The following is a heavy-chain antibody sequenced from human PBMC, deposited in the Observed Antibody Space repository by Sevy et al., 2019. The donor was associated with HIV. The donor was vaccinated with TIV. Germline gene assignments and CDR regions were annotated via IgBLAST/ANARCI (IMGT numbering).Heavy chain of an antibody. J-gene: IGHJ4*02. D-gene: IGHD5-18*01. CDR2: LSYGGNNR. V-gene: IGHV3-30*04. CDR3: ARVRYNYGSYYFDY. CDR1: GFTFATYA. Sequence: GGSLRLSCAASGFTFATYAMHWVRQAPGKGLDWVAVLSYGGNNRNYAESVKGRFTISRDNARNTLYLQMDSLRPDDTAVYYCARVRYNYGSYYFDYWGQGTLVTVSS.